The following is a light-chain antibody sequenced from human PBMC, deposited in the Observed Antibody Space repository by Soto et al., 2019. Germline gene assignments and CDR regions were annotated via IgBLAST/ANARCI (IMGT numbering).Light chain of an antibody. CDR2: AAS. CDR3: QQSYSTPYT. CDR1: QSISSH. Sequence: DIQMTQSPSSLSASVGDRVTITCRASQSISSHLNWYQQKPGKAPKLLIYAASSLQSGVPSRFSGSGSGTDFTLTISSLQPADFATYYCQQSYSTPYTFGQGTKLEIK. J-gene: IGKJ2*01. V-gene: IGKV1-39*01.